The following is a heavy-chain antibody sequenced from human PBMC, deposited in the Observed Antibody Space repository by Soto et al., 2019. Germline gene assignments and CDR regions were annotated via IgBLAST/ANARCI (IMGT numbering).Heavy chain of an antibody. D-gene: IGHD3-22*01. CDR1: GFTFISSA. CDR3: AADYYDTNGYYYDY. V-gene: IGHV1-58*01. Sequence: SVKVSCKASGFTFISSAVQWVRQARGQRLEWIGWIVVVSGNTNYAQKFQERVTITRDMSTSTAYMELSSLRSEDTAVYYCAADYYDTNGYYYDYWGKGTMVTV. J-gene: IGHJ4*02. CDR2: IVVVSGNT.